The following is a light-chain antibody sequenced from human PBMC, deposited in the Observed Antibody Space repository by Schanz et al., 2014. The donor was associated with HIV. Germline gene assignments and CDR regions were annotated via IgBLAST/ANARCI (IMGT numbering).Light chain of an antibody. CDR3: QQYDKYSYS. CDR1: QYISSW. J-gene: IGKJ2*03. Sequence: DIQMTQSPSTLSASIGDGVTITCRASQYISSWLAWYQQKPGQAPNLLIYRASTLETGVSSRFSGSGSGKEFTLTISSLQPDDFATYYCQQYDKYSYSFGQGTKLEIK. CDR2: RAS. V-gene: IGKV1-5*03.